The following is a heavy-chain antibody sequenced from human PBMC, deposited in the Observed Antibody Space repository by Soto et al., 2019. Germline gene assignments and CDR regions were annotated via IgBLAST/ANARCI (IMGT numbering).Heavy chain of an antibody. V-gene: IGHV1-69*02. CDR3: PNRVYSYGFFIY. D-gene: IGHD5-18*01. Sequence: QVQLVQSGAEVKKPGSSVKVSCKASGGTFSSYTFSWVRQAPGQGLEWMGRIIPVLGIANYAQKFQGSGTLTADKSTSTAYMELSTLRSEDTAVYYCPNRVYSYGFFIYWGQGTLVTVAS. J-gene: IGHJ4*02. CDR2: IIPVLGIA. CDR1: GGTFSSYT.